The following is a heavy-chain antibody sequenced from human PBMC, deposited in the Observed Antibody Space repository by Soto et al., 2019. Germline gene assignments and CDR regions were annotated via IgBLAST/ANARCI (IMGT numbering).Heavy chain of an antibody. J-gene: IGHJ4*02. CDR1: GFTFSSYA. V-gene: IGHV3-23*01. CDR3: AKDLSLNGGNTNGYYDY. D-gene: IGHD1-1*01. Sequence: LRLSCAASGFTFSSYAMSWVRQAPGSGLECVPLISGGGETTYYAGSVKGRFTISRDNSKNTLYLEMSSLRAEDTGLYFCAKDLSLNGGNTNGYYDYWGQGTRVTVSS. CDR2: ISGGGETT.